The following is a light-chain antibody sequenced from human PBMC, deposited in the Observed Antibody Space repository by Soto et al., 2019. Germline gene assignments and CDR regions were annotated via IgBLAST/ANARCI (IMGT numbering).Light chain of an antibody. J-gene: IGKJ3*01. V-gene: IGKV3-20*01. CDR1: QTISSSF. CDR2: RAS. CDR3: HQFGSSPLDT. Sequence: EIVLTQSPGTLSLSPGERATLSCRASQTISSSFLAWYHQKPGQAPRLLIYRASRRAPGIPDRFSGSWSWTDFTLTISRLEPEDFAVYYCHQFGSSPLDTFGPGTKVEIK.